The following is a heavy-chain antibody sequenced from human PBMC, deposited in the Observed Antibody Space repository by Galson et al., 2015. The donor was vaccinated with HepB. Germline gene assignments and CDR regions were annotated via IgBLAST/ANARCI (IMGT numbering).Heavy chain of an antibody. J-gene: IGHJ3*01. CDR3: AKPGGPLMIWNGFDV. Sequence: SLRLSCAASGFTFSSYSMNWVRQAPGKGLEWVSSISSSSSYIYYADSVKGRFTISRDNAKNSLYLQMNSLRAEDTAVYYCAKPGGPLMIWNGFDVWGQGTMVTVSS. CDR2: ISSSSSYI. V-gene: IGHV3-21*04. D-gene: IGHD3-16*01. CDR1: GFTFSSYS.